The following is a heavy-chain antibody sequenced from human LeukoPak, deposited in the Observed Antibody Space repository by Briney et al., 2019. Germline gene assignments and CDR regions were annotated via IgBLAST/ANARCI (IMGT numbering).Heavy chain of an antibody. V-gene: IGHV3-7*01. CDR2: IKQDGSEK. Sequence: PGGSLRLSCAASGFTFSSYWMSWVRQAPGKGLEWVANIKQDGSEKYYVDSVKGRFTISRDNAKNSLYLQKNSLRAEDTAVYYCARDWAAAGTEFDYWGQGTLVTVSS. CDR1: GFTFSSYW. CDR3: ARDWAAAGTEFDY. J-gene: IGHJ4*02. D-gene: IGHD6-13*01.